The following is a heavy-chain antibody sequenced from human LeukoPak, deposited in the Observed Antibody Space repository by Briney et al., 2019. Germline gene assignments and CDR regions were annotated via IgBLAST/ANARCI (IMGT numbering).Heavy chain of an antibody. V-gene: IGHV3-30*18. CDR2: ISYDGSSK. Sequence: PGRSLRLSCTASGFTFSSYGIHWVRQAPGEGLEWVAVISYDGSSKYYADSVKGRFTISRDNSKNTLHLQMNSLRAEDTAVYYCAKPRGGDSWAFDFWGQGTMVTVSS. J-gene: IGHJ3*01. CDR3: AKPRGGDSWAFDF. D-gene: IGHD2-21*02. CDR1: GFTFSSYG.